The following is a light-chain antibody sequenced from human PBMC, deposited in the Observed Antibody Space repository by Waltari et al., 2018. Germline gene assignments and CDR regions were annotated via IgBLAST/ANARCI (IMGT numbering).Light chain of an antibody. CDR2: AAS. V-gene: IGKV1-5*01. J-gene: IGKJ1*01. Sequence: DIQMTQSPSTLSASVGDRVIITCRASQSNSTWLALYQQKPGKAPKLPSFAASSLQTGVPSRFSGSGSGTEFTLTINSLQPDDFATYYCQHYNAYRTFGQGTKVEIK. CDR3: QHYNAYRT. CDR1: QSNSTW.